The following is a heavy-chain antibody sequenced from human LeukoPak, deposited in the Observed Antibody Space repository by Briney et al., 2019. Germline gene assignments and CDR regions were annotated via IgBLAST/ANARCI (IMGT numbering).Heavy chain of an antibody. CDR3: ARDGLSYCGGDCFFDS. D-gene: IGHD2-21*02. CDR2: ISTYNGNS. CDR1: GYTLRSYG. V-gene: IGHV1-18*01. J-gene: IGHJ4*02. Sequence: ASVTVSCKASGYTLRSYGISWVRQAPGQGLEWVGWISTYNGNSNYAQKFQGRVTMTTDTSTNTAYMKLRGLRSDDTAIYYCARDGLSYCGGDCFFDSWGQGTLVTVSS.